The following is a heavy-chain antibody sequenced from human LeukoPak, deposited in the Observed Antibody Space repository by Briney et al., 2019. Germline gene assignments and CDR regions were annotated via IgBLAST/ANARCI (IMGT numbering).Heavy chain of an antibody. V-gene: IGHV3-23*01. CDR3: AKHLGYSSSHTDN. CDR2: IRGSTSST. Sequence: QPGGSLRLSCTASGFTFSNYAMSWVRRAPGKGLEWVSAIRGSTSSTYYADSVKGRFTISRDNSKNTLYLQMNSLRAEDTAIYYCAKHLGYSSSHTDNWGQGTLVTVSS. D-gene: IGHD2-2*01. CDR1: GFTFSNYA. J-gene: IGHJ4*02.